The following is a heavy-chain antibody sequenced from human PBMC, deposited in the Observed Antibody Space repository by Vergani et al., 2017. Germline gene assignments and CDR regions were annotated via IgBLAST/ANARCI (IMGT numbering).Heavy chain of an antibody. Sequence: QVQLVLSGAEVMKPGASVQVSCKVSGYTLTELSMHWVRQAPGKGLEWMGGFVPEDGETIYAQKFQGRVTMTEDTSTDKAYMELSSLRSEDTAVYYCATVEAVYVPAAMSGGFDYWGQGTLVTVSS. CDR1: GYTLTELS. CDR2: FVPEDGET. D-gene: IGHD2-2*01. CDR3: ATVEAVYVPAAMSGGFDY. V-gene: IGHV1-24*01. J-gene: IGHJ4*02.